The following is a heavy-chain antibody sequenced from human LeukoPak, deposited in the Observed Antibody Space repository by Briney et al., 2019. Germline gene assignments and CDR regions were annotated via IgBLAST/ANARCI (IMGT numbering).Heavy chain of an antibody. D-gene: IGHD1-26*01. J-gene: IGHJ4*02. Sequence: SVKVSCKASGGTFRNYAISWVRQAPGEGLEWMGRIIPVLDVTSYAQKFQGRVTITADKSTTTAYMELSSLRSEDTAVYYCAVVGGIIDYWGQGTLVTVSS. CDR3: AVVGGIIDY. CDR1: GGTFRNYA. CDR2: IIPVLDVT. V-gene: IGHV1-69*04.